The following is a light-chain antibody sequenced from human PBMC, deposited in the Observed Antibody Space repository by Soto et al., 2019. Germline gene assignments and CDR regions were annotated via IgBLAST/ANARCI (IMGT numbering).Light chain of an antibody. Sequence: ESVLTQSPGTLSLYPGDKATLSCRASQSVSSNYLAWYQQKPGQAPRLLIYGASSRATGIPDRFSGSGSGTDFTLTICRLEPEDCAVYYCQRYGTALPLTFGGGTKVDIK. V-gene: IGKV3-20*01. J-gene: IGKJ4*01. CDR2: GAS. CDR1: QSVSSNY. CDR3: QRYGTALPLT.